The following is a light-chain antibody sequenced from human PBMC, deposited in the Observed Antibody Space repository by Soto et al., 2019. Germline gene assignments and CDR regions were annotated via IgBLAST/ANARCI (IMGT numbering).Light chain of an antibody. CDR2: EVN. J-gene: IGLJ3*02. Sequence: QSALTQPASVSGSPGQSITISCTGTSSDIGGYKYVSWYQHHPGRAPKFIIYEVNNRPSGVSNRFSGSKSGNTASLTIAGLQTEDEADYYCQAYDYSLTASVFGGGTKVTVL. V-gene: IGLV2-14*01. CDR1: SSDIGGYKY. CDR3: QAYDYSLTASV.